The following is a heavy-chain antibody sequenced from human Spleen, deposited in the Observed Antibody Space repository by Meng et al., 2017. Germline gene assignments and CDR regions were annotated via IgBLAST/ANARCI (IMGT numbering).Heavy chain of an antibody. Sequence: GESLKISCAASGFTFSYYLMTWVRQAPGKGLEWVSVIYRDDTTYYADSVKGRFTISRDNSKNTLYLQMNSLRAEDTAVYYCANGGQVVVINYWGQGTLVTVSS. CDR3: ANGGQVVVINY. CDR1: GFTFSYYL. J-gene: IGHJ4*02. V-gene: IGHV3-23*03. CDR2: IYRDDTT. D-gene: IGHD3-22*01.